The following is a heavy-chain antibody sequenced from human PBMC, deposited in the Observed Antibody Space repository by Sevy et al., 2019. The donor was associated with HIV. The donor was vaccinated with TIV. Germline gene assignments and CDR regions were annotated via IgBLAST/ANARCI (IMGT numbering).Heavy chain of an antibody. CDR2: IHYSGRT. J-gene: IGHJ6*02. CDR3: ARDHGYSNGWFPYYYYYGMDV. Sequence: SETLSLTCSVSVGSISSHSYYWTWIRQHPGKGLEWIGYIHYSGRTYYNPSLKSRVTISLDTSKNQFSLRLRSVTAADTAVYYCARDHGYSNGWFPYYYYYGMDVWGPGTTVTVSS. D-gene: IGHD6-19*01. V-gene: IGHV4-31*03. CDR1: VGSISSHSYY.